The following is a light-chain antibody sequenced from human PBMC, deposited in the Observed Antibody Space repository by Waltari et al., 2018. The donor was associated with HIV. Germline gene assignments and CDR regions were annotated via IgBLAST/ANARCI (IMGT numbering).Light chain of an antibody. J-gene: IGLJ2*01. CDR3: SSYTSSNLV. Sequence: QSALTQPPSVSGSPGQSVTISCTGSSSDVGSYNRVSWHQQPPGTAPKLMIYEVSNRPSGVPDRFSGSKSGNTASLIISGLQAEDEADYYCSSYTSSNLVFGGGTKLTVL. V-gene: IGLV2-18*02. CDR1: SSDVGSYNR. CDR2: EVS.